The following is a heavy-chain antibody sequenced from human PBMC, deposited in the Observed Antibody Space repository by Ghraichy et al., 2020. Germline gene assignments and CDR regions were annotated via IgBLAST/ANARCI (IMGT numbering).Heavy chain of an antibody. V-gene: IGHV4-34*01. Sequence: SETLSLTCAVYGGSFSGYYWSWIRQPPGKGLEWIGEINHSGSTNYNPSLKSRVTISVDTSKNQFSLKLSSVTAADTAVYYCARGGAVLMVYAIPGFYYYGMDVWGQGTTVTVSS. CDR3: ARGGAVLMVYAIPGFYYYGMDV. CDR1: GGSFSGYY. J-gene: IGHJ6*02. CDR2: INHSGST. D-gene: IGHD2-8*01.